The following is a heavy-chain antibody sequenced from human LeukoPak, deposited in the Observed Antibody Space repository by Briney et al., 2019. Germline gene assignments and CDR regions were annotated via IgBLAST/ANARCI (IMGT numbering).Heavy chain of an antibody. Sequence: GGSLRLSCAASGFTSSSYSMNWVRQAPGKGLEWVSSISSSSSYIYYADSVKGRFTISRDNAKNSLYLQMNSLRAEDTAVYYCARSITMVRGVITYFDYWGQGTLVTVSS. CDR1: GFTSSSYS. D-gene: IGHD3-10*01. V-gene: IGHV3-21*01. CDR2: ISSSSSYI. CDR3: ARSITMVRGVITYFDY. J-gene: IGHJ4*02.